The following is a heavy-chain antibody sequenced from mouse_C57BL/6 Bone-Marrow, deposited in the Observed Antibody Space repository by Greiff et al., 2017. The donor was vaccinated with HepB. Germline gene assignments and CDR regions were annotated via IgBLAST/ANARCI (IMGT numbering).Heavy chain of an antibody. CDR3: AILGGYAMDY. CDR1: GYSFTGYY. CDR2: INPSTGGT. V-gene: IGHV1-42*01. J-gene: IGHJ4*01. Sequence: EVQLQQSGPELVKPGASVKISCKASGYSFTGYYMNWVKQSPEKSLEWIGEINPSTGGTTYNQKFKAKATLTVDKSSSTAYMQLKSLTSEDSAVYYCAILGGYAMDYWGQGTSVTVSS.